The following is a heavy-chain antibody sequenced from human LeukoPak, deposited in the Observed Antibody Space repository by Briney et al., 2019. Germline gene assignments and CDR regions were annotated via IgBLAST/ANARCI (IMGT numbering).Heavy chain of an antibody. D-gene: IGHD5-24*01. CDR2: INHSGST. CDR3: ARGPVDGYISWYFDY. Sequence: GSLRLSCAASGFTFNTNAMSWVRQPPGKGLKWIGEINHSGSTNYNPSLKSRVTISVDTSKNQFSLKLSSVTAADTAVYYCARGPVDGYISWYFDYWGQGTLVTVSS. J-gene: IGHJ4*02. CDR1: GFTFNTNA. V-gene: IGHV4-34*01.